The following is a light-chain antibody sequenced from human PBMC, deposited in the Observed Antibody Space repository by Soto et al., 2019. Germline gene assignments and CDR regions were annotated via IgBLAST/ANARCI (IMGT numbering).Light chain of an antibody. V-gene: IGLV1-51*01. J-gene: IGLJ3*02. Sequence: QSVLTQPPSVSAAPGQKVTISCSGGSSNIGRNYVSWYQQLPGTAPKLLIFDNDKRPSGIPDRFSGSRSGTSGTLAITGLQTGDEADYYCGAWYTSLSVVVFGGGTKLTVL. CDR1: SSNIGRNY. CDR3: GAWYTSLSVVV. CDR2: DND.